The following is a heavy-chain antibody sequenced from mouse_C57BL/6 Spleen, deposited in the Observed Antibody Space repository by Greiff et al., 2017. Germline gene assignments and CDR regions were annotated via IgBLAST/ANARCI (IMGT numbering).Heavy chain of an antibody. CDR2: IDPSDSYT. D-gene: IGHD3-3*01. CDR1: GYTFTSYW. CDR3: AREGGLGGGDY. J-gene: IGHJ2*01. Sequence: QVQLQQPGAELVMPGASVKLSCKASGYTFTSYWMHWVKQRPGQGLEWIGEIDPSDSYTNYNQKFKGKSTLTVDQSSSAAYMQHSSLTSEDSAVYYCAREGGLGGGDYWGQGTTLTVSS. V-gene: IGHV1-69*01.